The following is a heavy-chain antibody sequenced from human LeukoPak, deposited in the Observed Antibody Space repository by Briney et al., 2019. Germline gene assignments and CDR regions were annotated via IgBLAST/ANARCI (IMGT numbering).Heavy chain of an antibody. V-gene: IGHV4-30-2*01. J-gene: IGHJ5*02. D-gene: IGHD3-10*01. CDR2: IYHSGST. Sequence: SQTLSLTCAVSGGSISSGGYSWSWIRQPPGKGLEWIGYIYHSGSTNYNPSLKSRVTISVDTSKNQFSLKLSSVTAADTAVYYCARARITMVRGVRWFDPWGQGTLVTVSS. CDR1: GGSISSGGYS. CDR3: ARARITMVRGVRWFDP.